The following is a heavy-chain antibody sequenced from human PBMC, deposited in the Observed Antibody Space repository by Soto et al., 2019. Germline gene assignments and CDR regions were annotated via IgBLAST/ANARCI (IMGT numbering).Heavy chain of an antibody. CDR1: GFTFTSSA. CDR2: IVVGSGNT. CDR3: AADSVYCSGGSCYLERAFDI. J-gene: IGHJ3*02. Sequence: QLQLVQSGPEVKKPGTSVKVSCKASGFTFTSSAVQWVRQARGQRLEWIGWIVVGSGNTNYAQKFQERVTITRDMSTSTAYMELSSLRSEDTAVYYCAADSVYCSGGSCYLERAFDIWGQGTMVTVSS. V-gene: IGHV1-58*01. D-gene: IGHD2-15*01.